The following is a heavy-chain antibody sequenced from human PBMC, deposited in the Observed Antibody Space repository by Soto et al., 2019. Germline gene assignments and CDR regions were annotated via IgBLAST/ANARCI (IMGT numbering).Heavy chain of an antibody. J-gene: IGHJ4*02. CDR3: ARDKDDYGDYGDY. D-gene: IGHD4-17*01. CDR2: ISVDGSKK. Sequence: QVQLVESGGGVVQPGRSLRLSCEASGFTFRNYGMYRVRQAPGKGLEWVAIISVDGSKKKYVDSVKGRFTVSRDNSRNTLYLEMNSLRAEDTAVYYCARDKDDYGDYGDYWGQGTLVTVSS. CDR1: GFTFRNYG. V-gene: IGHV3-30*03.